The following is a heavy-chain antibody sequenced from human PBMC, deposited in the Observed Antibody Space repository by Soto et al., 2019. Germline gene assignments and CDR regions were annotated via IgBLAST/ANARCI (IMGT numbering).Heavy chain of an antibody. CDR3: TRVDSYDILTGYYNFDR. V-gene: IGHV4-39*01. CDR2: MFYSGST. CDR1: GGSISSSSHY. Sequence: QLQLQESGPGLVKPSETLSLTCSVSGGSISSSSHYWGWIRQPPGKGLEWIASMFYSGSTYYNPSLKSRVTMSVDTSKNQCSLNLSSLTAAVTAVYYCTRVDSYDILTGYYNFDRWAQGTLVTVSS. D-gene: IGHD3-9*01. J-gene: IGHJ4*02.